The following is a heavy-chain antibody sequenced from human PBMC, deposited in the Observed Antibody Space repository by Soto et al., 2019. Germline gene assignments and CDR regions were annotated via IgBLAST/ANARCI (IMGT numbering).Heavy chain of an antibody. CDR3: ARESGDNWDYEAY. Sequence: QVQLQESGPGLVKPLETLSLTCTVSGGSISSYHWIWIRQSAGKGLEWIGRIYTSGNTHYNPSLKSRVTVSIHTSKNQFFLTVNSVTAADSAVYYCARESGDNWDYEAYWGQGTPVTVSS. CDR2: IYTSGNT. J-gene: IGHJ4*02. V-gene: IGHV4-4*07. CDR1: GGSISSYH. D-gene: IGHD1-7*01.